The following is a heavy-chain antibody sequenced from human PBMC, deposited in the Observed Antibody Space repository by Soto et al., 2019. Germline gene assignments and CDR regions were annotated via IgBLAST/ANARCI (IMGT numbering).Heavy chain of an antibody. CDR1: GFTFSSYG. CDR3: ARDCAGYSSGWYQRGGFDY. V-gene: IGHV3-33*01. CDR2: IWYDASNK. Sequence: QVQLVESGGGVVQPGRSLRLSCAASGFTFSSYGMHWVRQAPGKGLEWVAVIWYDASNKYYADSVKGRFTISRDNSKNXLYXQTNSLRAEETAGYYCARDCAGYSSGWYQRGGFDYWGQGTLVTVSS. D-gene: IGHD6-19*01. J-gene: IGHJ4*02.